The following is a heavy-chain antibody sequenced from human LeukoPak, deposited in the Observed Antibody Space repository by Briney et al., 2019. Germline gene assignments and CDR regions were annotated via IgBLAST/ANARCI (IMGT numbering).Heavy chain of an antibody. J-gene: IGHJ4*02. CDR2: INWSGGST. V-gene: IGHV3-20*04. CDR1: GFAFDEHG. Sequence: GGSLRLSCTASGFAFDEHGMSWVRQVPGKGLEWVSGINWSGGSTGYADPLRGRFTISRDNAKNSLYLQMDSLRAEDTALYYCARTCSSSSCYMVHWGQGILVTVSS. D-gene: IGHD2-2*02. CDR3: ARTCSSSSCYMVH.